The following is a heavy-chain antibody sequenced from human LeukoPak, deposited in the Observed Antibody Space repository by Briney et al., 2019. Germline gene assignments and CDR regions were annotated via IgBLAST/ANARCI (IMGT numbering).Heavy chain of an antibody. CDR1: GFSFSSYA. CDR2: LSDSGGNT. CDR3: ARDRSGFYSIDQ. D-gene: IGHD5-12*01. J-gene: IGHJ4*02. V-gene: IGHV3-23*01. Sequence: GGSLRISCAASGFSFSSYAMSWVRQAPGEGLEWVSGLSDSGGNTIYADSVKGRFTLSGDNSKTTVYLQMNSLRAEDTAVYYCARDRSGFYSIDQWGQGTLVTVSP.